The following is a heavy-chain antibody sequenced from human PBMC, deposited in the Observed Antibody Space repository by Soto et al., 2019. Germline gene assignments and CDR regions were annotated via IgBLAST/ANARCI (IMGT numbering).Heavy chain of an antibody. CDR3: ARGMTTVVSNWFDP. J-gene: IGHJ5*02. CDR1: GFTFSSYS. V-gene: IGHV3-21*01. CDR2: ISSSSSYI. D-gene: IGHD4-17*01. Sequence: VGSLMVAGAASGFTFSSYSMNWVRQAPGKGLEWVSSISSSSSYIYYADSVKVRFTISRDNAKNSLYLQMNSLRAEDTAVYYCARGMTTVVSNWFDPWGQGTLVTVSS.